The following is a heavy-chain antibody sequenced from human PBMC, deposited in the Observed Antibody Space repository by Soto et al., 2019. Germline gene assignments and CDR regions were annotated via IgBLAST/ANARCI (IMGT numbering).Heavy chain of an antibody. CDR3: AKRSSGWYSDL. V-gene: IGHV3-23*01. Sequence: EVQLLESGGGLVQPGGSLRLSCAASGFTFSSYAMSWVRQAPGKRLEWVSAISGSGGSTYYADSVKGRFTISRDNSKNEQYLQMNSLRVEATAVYYCAKRSSGWYSDLWGRGTLVTVSS. J-gene: IGHJ2*01. D-gene: IGHD6-19*01. CDR1: GFTFSSYA. CDR2: ISGSGGST.